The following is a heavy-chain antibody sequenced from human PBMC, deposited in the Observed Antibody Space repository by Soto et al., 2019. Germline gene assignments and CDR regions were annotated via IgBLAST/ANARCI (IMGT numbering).Heavy chain of an antibody. CDR2: ISGSGGST. V-gene: IGHV3-23*01. J-gene: IGHJ4*02. D-gene: IGHD3-3*01. Sequence: GGSLRLSCAASGFTFSSYAMSWVRQAPGKGLEWVSAISGSGGSTYYADSVKGRFTISRDNSKNTLYLQMNTLRAEDTAVYYCAKARAQYYDFWSGYPVDYWGQGTLVTVSS. CDR1: GFTFSSYA. CDR3: AKARAQYYDFWSGYPVDY.